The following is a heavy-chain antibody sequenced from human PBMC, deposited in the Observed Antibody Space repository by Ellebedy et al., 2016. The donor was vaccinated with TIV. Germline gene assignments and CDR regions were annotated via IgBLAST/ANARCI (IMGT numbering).Heavy chain of an antibody. D-gene: IGHD3-10*01. Sequence: SLKISCAASGFTSPSYSTNWVRQTPGKGLEWVSGFDCNSGRISYADSVKGCFTISTDNAKNSVYLQMNSLRLEDTALYFCTKDVSPGVLDYWGQGALVIVS. CDR1: GFTSPSYS. V-gene: IGHV3-9*02. J-gene: IGHJ4*02. CDR2: FDCNSGRI. CDR3: TKDVSPGVLDY.